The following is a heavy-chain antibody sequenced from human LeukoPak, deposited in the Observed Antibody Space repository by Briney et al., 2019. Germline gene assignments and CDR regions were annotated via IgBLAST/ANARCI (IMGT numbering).Heavy chain of an antibody. CDR2: INASGNT. J-gene: IGHJ3*01. CDR3: ASYREAYDLYPHGLDV. Sequence: SQTLSLTCSVSGASVSTTAYFWNWIRQPAGEGLEWISRINASGNTHYNPYLKSRVTTSLDTSKNQFAQTMNSVTAADSAVYFCASYREAYDLYPHGLDVWGRGTVVTVSS. V-gene: IGHV4-61*02. D-gene: IGHD5-24*01. CDR1: GASVSTTAYF.